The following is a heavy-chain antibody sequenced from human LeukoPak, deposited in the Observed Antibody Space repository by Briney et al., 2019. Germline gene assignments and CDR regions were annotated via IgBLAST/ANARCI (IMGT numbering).Heavy chain of an antibody. D-gene: IGHD4-23*01. J-gene: IGHJ3*02. CDR2: IIPILGIA. CDR3: ARERNGGHSDDAFDI. CDR1: GGTFSSYA. Sequence: ASVKVSCKASGGTFSSYAISWVRQAPGQGLEWMGRIIPILGIANYAQKFQGRVTITADKSTSTAYMELSSLRSEDTAIYYCARERNGGHSDDAFDIWGQGTRVTVST. V-gene: IGHV1-69*04.